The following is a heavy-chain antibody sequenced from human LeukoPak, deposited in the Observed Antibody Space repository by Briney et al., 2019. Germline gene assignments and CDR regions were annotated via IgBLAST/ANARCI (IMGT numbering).Heavy chain of an antibody. V-gene: IGHV6-1*01. Sequence: SQTLSLTCDISGDSVSINSAVWNWIRQSPSRGLEWLGRTYYRSKWYNDYAVSVKSLITINPDTSKNHFSLQLKSVSPEDTAVYYCARGDWYSSSWYSSNYYYYMDVWGKGTTVTVSS. J-gene: IGHJ6*03. CDR2: TYYRSKWYN. CDR1: GDSVSINSAV. D-gene: IGHD6-13*01. CDR3: ARGDWYSSSWYSSNYYYYMDV.